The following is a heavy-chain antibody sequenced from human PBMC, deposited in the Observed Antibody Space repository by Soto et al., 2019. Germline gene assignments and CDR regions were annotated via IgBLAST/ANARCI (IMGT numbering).Heavy chain of an antibody. J-gene: IGHJ6*02. D-gene: IGHD3-10*01. V-gene: IGHV3-33*01. CDR3: ARDSGLYGIDV. CDR1: GFTFDTYG. CDR2: IWHDGSKK. Sequence: QVQLVESGGGVVQPGRSLRLSCITSGFTFDTYGMHWVRQAPGKGLEWVAVIWHDGSKKYHADSVKGRFTMSRDNSKNTVYLQMNSLRGEDPAIYYCARDSGLYGIDVWGQGIAVTVSS.